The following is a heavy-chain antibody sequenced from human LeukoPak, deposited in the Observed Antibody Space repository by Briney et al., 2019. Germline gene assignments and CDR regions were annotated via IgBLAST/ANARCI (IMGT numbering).Heavy chain of an antibody. CDR3: ALWGDAFDI. Sequence: GASVKVSRKASGYTFTSYGISWVRQAPGQGLKWMGWISAYNGNTDYAQKLQGRVTMTRNTSISTAYMELSSLRSEDTAVYYCALWGDAFDIWGQGTMVTVSS. D-gene: IGHD3-10*01. CDR1: GYTFTSYG. J-gene: IGHJ3*02. V-gene: IGHV1-18*01. CDR2: ISAYNGNT.